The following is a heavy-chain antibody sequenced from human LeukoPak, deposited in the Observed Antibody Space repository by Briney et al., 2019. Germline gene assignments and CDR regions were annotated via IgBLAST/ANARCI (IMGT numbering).Heavy chain of an antibody. CDR2: IYYSGST. CDR3: ARDYYDSSGYGY. J-gene: IGHJ4*02. Sequence: KSSETLFLTCTVSGGSISNYYWGWIRQPPGEGLEWIGSIYYSGSTYYNSSLQSRVTISVDTSKNQFSLKLSSVTAADTAVYYCARDYYDSSGYGYWGQGTLVTVSS. D-gene: IGHD3-22*01. CDR1: GGSISNYY. V-gene: IGHV4-39*07.